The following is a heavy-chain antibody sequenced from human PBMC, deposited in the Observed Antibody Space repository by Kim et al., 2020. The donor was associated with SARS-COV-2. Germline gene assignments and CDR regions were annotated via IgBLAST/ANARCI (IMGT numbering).Heavy chain of an antibody. V-gene: IGHV1-69*04. D-gene: IGHD3-10*01. CDR3: ARGYYGSWSSYKLPLDY. CDR2: IIPILGIA. CDR1: GGTFSSYA. J-gene: IGHJ4*02. Sequence: SVKVSCKASGGTFSSYAISWVRQAPGQGLEWMGRIIPILGIANYAQKFRGRVTITADKSTSTAYMELSSLRSEDTAVYYCARGYYGSWSSYKLPLDYWGQGTLVTVSS.